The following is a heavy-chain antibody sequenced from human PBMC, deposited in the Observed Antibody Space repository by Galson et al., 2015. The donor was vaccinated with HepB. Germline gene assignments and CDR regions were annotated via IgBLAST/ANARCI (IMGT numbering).Heavy chain of an antibody. D-gene: IGHD5-24*01. CDR1: GDSVSSTAAA. CDR2: TYYRSKRYS. Sequence: CAISGDSVSSTAAAWNWLRQSPSRGLEWLGRTYYRSKRYSEYAPSVRSRITVNPDTSRNQFSLQLISLTPEDTAVYYCARGDGYSFDYWAQGTLVTVSS. J-gene: IGHJ4*02. CDR3: ARGDGYSFDY. V-gene: IGHV6-1*01.